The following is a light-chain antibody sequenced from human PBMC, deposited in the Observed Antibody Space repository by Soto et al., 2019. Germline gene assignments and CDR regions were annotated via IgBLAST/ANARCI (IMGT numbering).Light chain of an antibody. CDR2: GNT. CDR3: QSYDSGLSGLHVI. J-gene: IGLJ2*01. CDR1: PSNIGAGYD. Sequence: QSVLTQPPSVSGAPGQRVTISCTGSPSNIGAGYDVHWYQQFPGTAPKLLIYGNTNRAPGVPARFSASKSGTSASLAITGLQTEDEADYYCQSYDSGLSGLHVIFGGGTKLTVL. V-gene: IGLV1-40*01.